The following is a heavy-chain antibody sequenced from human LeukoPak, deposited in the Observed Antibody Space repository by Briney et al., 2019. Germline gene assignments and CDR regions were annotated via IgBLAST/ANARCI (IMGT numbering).Heavy chain of an antibody. J-gene: IGHJ3*02. Sequence: GASVKVSCKASGYTFTGYYMHWVRQAPGKGLEWVGRIRGKANGYATAYVASVKGRFTISRDDSESTAYLQMNSLKTEDTAVYYCTRGAYSYGLADAFDIWGQGTMVSVSS. CDR2: IRGKANGYAT. CDR3: TRGAYSYGLADAFDI. V-gene: IGHV3-73*01. D-gene: IGHD5-18*01. CDR1: GYTFTGYY.